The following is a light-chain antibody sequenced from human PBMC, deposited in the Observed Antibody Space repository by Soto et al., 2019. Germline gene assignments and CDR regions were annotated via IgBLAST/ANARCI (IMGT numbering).Light chain of an antibody. J-gene: IGLJ2*01. V-gene: IGLV2-14*01. CDR3: QVWDSSSDSVV. CDR1: SSDVGGYNY. Sequence: QSALTQPASVSGSPGQSITISCTGTSSDVGGYNYVSWYQQHPGKAPKLMIYEVSNRPSGVSDRFSGSRSGNTASLTISRVEAGDEADYYCQVWDSSSDSVVFGGGTKLTVL. CDR2: EVS.